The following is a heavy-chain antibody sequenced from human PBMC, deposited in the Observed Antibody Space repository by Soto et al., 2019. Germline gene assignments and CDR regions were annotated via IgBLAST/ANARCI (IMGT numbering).Heavy chain of an antibody. V-gene: IGHV1-69*01. D-gene: IGHD1-26*01. CDR2: IIPIFGTA. CDR3: ARDGGMHSGGIDY. Sequence: QVQLVQSGAEVKKHGSSVKVSCKASGGTFSSYSINWVRQATGQGLEWMGEIIPIFGTANYAQKFQGRVTITADDSTSTAYMELSSLRSEDTAVYYCARDGGMHSGGIDYWGQGTVVTVSS. CDR1: GGTFSSYS. J-gene: IGHJ4*02.